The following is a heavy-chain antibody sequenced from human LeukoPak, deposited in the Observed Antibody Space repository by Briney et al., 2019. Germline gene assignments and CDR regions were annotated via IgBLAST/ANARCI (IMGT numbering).Heavy chain of an antibody. Sequence: ASVKVSCKASGYTFTSYAMNWVRQAPGQGLEWMGWINTNTGNPTYAQGFTGRFVFSLDTSVSTAYLQISSLKAEDTAVYYCAREAPGDYYDSSGYSHLEYFQHWGQGTLVTVSS. CDR1: GYTFTSYA. CDR2: INTNTGNP. D-gene: IGHD3-22*01. V-gene: IGHV7-4-1*02. J-gene: IGHJ1*01. CDR3: AREAPGDYYDSSGYSHLEYFQH.